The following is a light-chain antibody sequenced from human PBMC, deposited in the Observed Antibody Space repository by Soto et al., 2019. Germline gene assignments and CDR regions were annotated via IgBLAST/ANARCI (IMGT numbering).Light chain of an antibody. CDR3: SSYTSSTTLYV. CDR1: SSDVGAYNY. J-gene: IGLJ1*01. V-gene: IGLV2-14*01. CDR2: EVS. Sequence: QSALTQPASVSGSPGQSITISCTGTSSDVGAYNYVSWYQQHPGKAPKVMIYEVSNRPSGVSNRFSGSKSGNTASLTISGLQAEDEDDYYCSSYTSSTTLYVFGTGTKLTVL.